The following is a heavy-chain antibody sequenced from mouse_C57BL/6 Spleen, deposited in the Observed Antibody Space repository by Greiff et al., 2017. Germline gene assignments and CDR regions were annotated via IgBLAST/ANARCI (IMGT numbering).Heavy chain of an antibody. J-gene: IGHJ3*01. V-gene: IGHV1-81*01. CDR3: ARVYYGNYAVAD. CDR2: IYPRSGNT. Sequence: QVQLKQSGAELARPGASVKLSCKASGYTFTSYGISWVKQRTGQGLEWIGEIYPRSGNTYYNEKFKGKATLTADKSSSTAYMELRSLTSEDSAVYFCARVYYGNYAVADWGQGTLVTVSA. CDR1: GYTFTSYG. D-gene: IGHD2-1*01.